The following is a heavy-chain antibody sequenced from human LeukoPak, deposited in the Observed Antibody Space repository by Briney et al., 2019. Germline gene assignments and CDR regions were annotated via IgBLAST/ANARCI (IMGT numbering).Heavy chain of an antibody. D-gene: IGHD4-23*01. CDR3: AHKSGRGGPNDY. Sequence: SGPTLVHPTPTLTLTCTFSGFSLSTSAAGMAWIRQPPGKTLEWLALIYWDDDKRYSPSLKSRLTITKDTSKNQVVLTMTNMDPVDTATYYCAHKSGRGGPNDYWGQGTLVTVSS. CDR1: GFSLSTSAAG. CDR2: IYWDDDK. V-gene: IGHV2-5*02. J-gene: IGHJ4*02.